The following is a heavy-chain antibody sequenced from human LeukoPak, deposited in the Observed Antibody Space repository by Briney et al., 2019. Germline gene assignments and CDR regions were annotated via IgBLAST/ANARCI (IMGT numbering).Heavy chain of an antibody. D-gene: IGHD2-2*02. V-gene: IGHV3-20*04. CDR3: ARVPHTPWANQLLYHFDY. CDR1: GFTFDDYG. CDR2: INWNGGST. Sequence: RPGGSLRLSCAASGFTFDDYGMSWVRQAPGKGLEWVSNINWNGGSTGYADSVKGRFTISRDNAKNSLCLQMNSLRAEDTALYYCARVPHTPWANQLLYHFDYWGQGTLVTVSS. J-gene: IGHJ4*02.